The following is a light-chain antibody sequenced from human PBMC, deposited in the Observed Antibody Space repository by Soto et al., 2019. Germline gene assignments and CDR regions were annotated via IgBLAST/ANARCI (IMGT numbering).Light chain of an antibody. CDR2: DTS. V-gene: IGKV3-15*01. J-gene: IGKJ1*01. CDR3: QQHDTSLTWT. CDR1: HSVSSD. Sequence: EIVMTQSPATLSVSPGERATLSCRASHSVSSDLVWYQQKAGQAPRLLIYDTSTRATGIPARVSGSVSVTEFTLTISRLEPEDFAIFYCQQHDTSLTWTFGQGTKVDIK.